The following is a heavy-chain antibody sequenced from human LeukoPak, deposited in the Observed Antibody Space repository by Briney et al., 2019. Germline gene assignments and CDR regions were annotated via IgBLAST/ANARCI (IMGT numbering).Heavy chain of an antibody. D-gene: IGHD2-15*01. CDR2: IYYSGST. CDR1: GGSFSNGDYY. CDR3: ARSEGYAFDP. J-gene: IGHJ5*02. V-gene: IGHV4-30-4*01. Sequence: SQTLSLTCIVFGGSFSNGDYYWSWIRQPPGKGLEWNGYIYYSGSTFYNPSLKSRVTISLDTSKSQFSLKLSSVTAADTAVYYCARSEGYAFDPWGQGTLVTVSS.